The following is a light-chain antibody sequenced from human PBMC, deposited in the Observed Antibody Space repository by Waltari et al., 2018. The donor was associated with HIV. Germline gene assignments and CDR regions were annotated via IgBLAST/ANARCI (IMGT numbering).Light chain of an antibody. Sequence: QSVLTQPPSVSGAPGQRVTISCTGSNSNIGAHYGVNWYQEVPGAAPRLLIYADHNRPSGVPYRLSGSTSATSASLAITGLQAEDEADYYCQSYDSTLSSVLFGGGTKVTVL. J-gene: IGLJ2*01. V-gene: IGLV1-40*01. CDR1: NSNIGAHYG. CDR3: QSYDSTLSSVL. CDR2: ADH.